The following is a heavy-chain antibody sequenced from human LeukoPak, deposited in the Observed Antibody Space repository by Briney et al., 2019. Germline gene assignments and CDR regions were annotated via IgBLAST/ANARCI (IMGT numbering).Heavy chain of an antibody. V-gene: IGHV3-23*01. CDR2: ISRSGSTP. D-gene: IGHD1-1*01. J-gene: IGHJ4*02. Sequence: AGGSLRLSCEGSGFTFSAYDLSWVRQAQGQGLEWVAAISRSGSTPYYTASVKGRFTISRDNSKNTLFLQMNSLRAGDTAVYYCANLTPDSTTPTDFWGQGTLVTVSS. CDR3: ANLTPDSTTPTDF. CDR1: GFTFSAYD.